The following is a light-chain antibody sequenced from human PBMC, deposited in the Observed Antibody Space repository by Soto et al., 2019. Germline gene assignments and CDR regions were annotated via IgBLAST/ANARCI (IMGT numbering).Light chain of an antibody. Sequence: EIVLTQSPGTLSLSPGERATLSCSASQTFSNSFLSWFQQIPGQAPRLLIYGASMRATGIPDRFSGSGSGTEFTLTISSLQSEDFAVYYCQQYNNWPPITFGQGTRLEIK. V-gene: IGKV3-20*01. CDR2: GAS. CDR3: QQYNNWPPIT. J-gene: IGKJ5*01. CDR1: QTFSNSF.